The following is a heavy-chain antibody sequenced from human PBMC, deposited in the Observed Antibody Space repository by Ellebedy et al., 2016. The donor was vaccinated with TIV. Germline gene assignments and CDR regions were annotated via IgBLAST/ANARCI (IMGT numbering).Heavy chain of an antibody. V-gene: IGHV1-3*01. J-gene: IGHJ4*02. CDR1: GYTFTSYA. D-gene: IGHD2-15*01. CDR3: ARGDRVAPPFDY. CDR2: INAGNSNT. Sequence: AASVKVSCKASGYTFTSYAMHWVRQAPGQRLEWMGWINAGNSNTKYSQKFQGRVTITRDTSASTAYMELSSLRSEDTAVYYCARGDRVAPPFDYWGQGTLVTVSS.